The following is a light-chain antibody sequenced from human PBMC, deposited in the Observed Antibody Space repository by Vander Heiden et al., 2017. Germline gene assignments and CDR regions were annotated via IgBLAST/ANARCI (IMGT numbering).Light chain of an antibody. J-gene: IGKJ4*01. CDR1: QGISSY. CDR2: HAS. Sequence: AIRMTQSPSLLSASTGDRVTIFCRMSQGISSYLAWYQQKPGKAPEPLNYHASTFLSAVPPRFSGSGSSTDFTPTISCLQSADFATYYCQQYYGYRPTFGGGTKVEIK. CDR3: QQYYGYRPT. V-gene: IGKV1D-8*02.